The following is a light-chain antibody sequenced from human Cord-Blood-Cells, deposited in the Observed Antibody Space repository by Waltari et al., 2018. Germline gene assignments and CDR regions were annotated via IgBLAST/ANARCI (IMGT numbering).Light chain of an antibody. CDR1: SSDVGSYNL. CDR2: DGS. CDR3: CSYAGSSTLV. V-gene: IGLV2-23*01. Sequence: QSALTQPASVSGSPGQSITISCTGTSSDVGSYNLVSWYQQHPGKAPKLMIYDGSKRPSGVSHRFSGSKSGNTASLTISGLQAEDEADYYCCSYAGSSTLVFGGGTKLTVL. J-gene: IGLJ3*02.